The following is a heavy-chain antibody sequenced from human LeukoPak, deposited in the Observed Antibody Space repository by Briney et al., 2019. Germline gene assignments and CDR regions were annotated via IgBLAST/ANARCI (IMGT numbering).Heavy chain of an antibody. D-gene: IGHD6-19*01. Sequence: GGSLRLSCAASGFTFSSYGMHWVRQAPGKGLERVAVISYDGSNKYYADSVKGRFTISRDNSKNTLYLQMNSLRAEDTAVYYCAKDWGSSGSYYYYYGMDVWGQGTTVTVSS. CDR2: ISYDGSNK. V-gene: IGHV3-30*18. J-gene: IGHJ6*02. CDR1: GFTFSSYG. CDR3: AKDWGSSGSYYYYYGMDV.